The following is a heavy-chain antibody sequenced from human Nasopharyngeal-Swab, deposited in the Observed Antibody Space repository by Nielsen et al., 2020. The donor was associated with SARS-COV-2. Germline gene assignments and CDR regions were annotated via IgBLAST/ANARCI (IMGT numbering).Heavy chain of an antibody. J-gene: IGHJ4*02. CDR3: TRCGGGCYSGRDY. D-gene: IGHD2-15*01. CDR2: VRSKGNNYAT. V-gene: IGHV3-73*01. CDR1: GFTFSDSA. Sequence: LKISCAASGFTFSDSAIHWVRQASGKGLEWVGRVRSKGNNYATAYSASVKGRFIIFRDDPTNTAYLQMNSLKTEDTAMYYCTRCGGGCYSGRDYWGQGTLVTVFS.